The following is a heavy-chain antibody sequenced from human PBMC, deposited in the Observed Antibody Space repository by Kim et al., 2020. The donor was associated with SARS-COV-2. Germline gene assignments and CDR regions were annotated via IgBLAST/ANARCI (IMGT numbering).Heavy chain of an antibody. CDR1: GFTFSSYE. CDR3: ARDPYSSSYNYYGMDV. J-gene: IGHJ6*02. Sequence: GGSLRLSCAASGFTFSSYEMNWVRQAPGKGLEWVSYISSSGSTIYYADSVKGRFTISRDNAKNSLYLQMNGLRAEDTAVYYCARDPYSSSYNYYGMDVGRQETTVSVSS. D-gene: IGHD6-13*01. CDR2: ISSSGSTI. V-gene: IGHV3-48*03.